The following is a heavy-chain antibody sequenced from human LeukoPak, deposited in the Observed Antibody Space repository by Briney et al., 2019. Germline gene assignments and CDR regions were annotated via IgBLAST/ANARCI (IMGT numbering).Heavy chain of an antibody. D-gene: IGHD6-25*01. CDR2: ISASGTLT. CDR1: GFSFSSYE. CDR3: ARDGTPIYSSGWVYMDV. V-gene: IGHV3-48*03. J-gene: IGHJ6*04. Sequence: TGGSLRLSCAASGFSFSSYEMNWVRQAPGKGLEWISYISASGTLTHYADSVEGRFTISRDNAKNSLYLQMNSLRGEDTAVYCARDGTPIYSSGWVYMDVWGKGTTVTISS.